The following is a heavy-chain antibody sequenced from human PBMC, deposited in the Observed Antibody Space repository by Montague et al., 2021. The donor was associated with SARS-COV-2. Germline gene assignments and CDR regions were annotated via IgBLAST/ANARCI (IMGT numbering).Heavy chain of an antibody. V-gene: IGHV2-70*11. J-gene: IGHJ6*04. CDR3: ARGPSDTSYYNGMDV. CDR1: EFSLSTSGMC. CDR2: IYWDGDK. Sequence: PALVKPTQTLTLTCTFSEFSLSTSGMCMTWIRQPPGKALEWLARIYWDGDKYYNTSLKSRLTISKDTSKNLVALTMTNMDPVDTATYYCARGPSDTSYYNGMDVGGGGTTVPVSS.